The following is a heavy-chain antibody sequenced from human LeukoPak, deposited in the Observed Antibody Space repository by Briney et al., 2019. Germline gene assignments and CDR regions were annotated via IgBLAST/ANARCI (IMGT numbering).Heavy chain of an antibody. CDR1: GFTFSNFE. CDR3: AGGPQFSGSHGF. J-gene: IGHJ4*02. Sequence: GGSLRLSCEVSGFTFSNFEMAWVRQGPGMGLEWLADINDGGKNIGYAETVRGRFTISRDSVKKSGFLQMNSLRVDDTAIYYCAGGPQFSGSHGFWGQGTLVTVSS. D-gene: IGHD1-26*01. V-gene: IGHV3-48*03. CDR2: INDGGKNI.